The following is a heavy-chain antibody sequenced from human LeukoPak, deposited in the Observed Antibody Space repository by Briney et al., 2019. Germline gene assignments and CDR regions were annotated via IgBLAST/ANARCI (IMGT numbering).Heavy chain of an antibody. CDR2: INHSGST. CDR3: ARGRWDNWNYPFFFDY. V-gene: IGHV4-34*01. D-gene: IGHD1-7*01. Sequence: SETLSLTCAVYGGSFSGYYWSWLRQPPGKGLEWIGEINHSGSTNYNPSLKSRVTISVDTSKNQFSLKLSSVTAADTAVYYCARGRWDNWNYPFFFDYWGQGTLVTVSS. CDR1: GGSFSGYY. J-gene: IGHJ4*02.